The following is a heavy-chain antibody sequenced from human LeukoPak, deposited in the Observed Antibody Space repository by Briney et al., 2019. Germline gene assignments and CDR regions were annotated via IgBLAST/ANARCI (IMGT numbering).Heavy chain of an antibody. J-gene: IGHJ4*02. CDR1: GFTFSSYA. V-gene: IGHV3-30-3*01. CDR2: ISYDGSNK. D-gene: IGHD6-19*01. CDR3: ASAPRYSSGWSGDY. Sequence: GGSLRLSCAASGFTFSSYAMHWVRQAPGKGLEWVAVISYDGSNKYYADSVKGRFTISRDNAKNSLYLQMNSLRAEDTAVYYCASAPRYSSGWSGDYWGQGTLVTVSS.